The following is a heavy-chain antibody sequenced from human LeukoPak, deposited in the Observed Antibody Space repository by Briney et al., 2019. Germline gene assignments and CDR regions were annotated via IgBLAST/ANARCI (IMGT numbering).Heavy chain of an antibody. D-gene: IGHD5-24*01. CDR2: IKQDGSEK. J-gene: IGHJ4*01. V-gene: IGHV3-7*01. Sequence: GGSLRLSCAASGFTFSSYWMSWVRQAPGKGLEWVANIKQDGSEKYYADSAKGRFTISRDNSKNTLYLQMNSLRAEDTAVYYCAKVGGEMATIGVYFDYWGQEPWSPSPQ. CDR3: AKVGGEMATIGVYFDY. CDR1: GFTFSSYW.